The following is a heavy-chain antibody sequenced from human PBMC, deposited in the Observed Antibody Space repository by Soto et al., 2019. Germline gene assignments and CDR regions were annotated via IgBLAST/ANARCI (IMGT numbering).Heavy chain of an antibody. V-gene: IGHV3-48*03. CDR3: VRYCSTTLCNGVATRTFDY. Sequence: QSGGSLRLSCADSRFTFSTYEMNWVRQAPGKGLEWVSYISSSGYTVYYADSVKGRFTISRDNTRNSLYLQMNSLRDEDTALYYCVRYCSTTLCNGVATRTFDYWGQGTPAPV. CDR1: RFTFSTYE. CDR2: ISSSGYTV. J-gene: IGHJ4*02. D-gene: IGHD2-2*01.